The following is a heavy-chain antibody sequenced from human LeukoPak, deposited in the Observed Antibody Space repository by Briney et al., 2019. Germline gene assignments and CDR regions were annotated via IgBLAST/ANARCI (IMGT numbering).Heavy chain of an antibody. CDR3: ARALVATAPFDY. V-gene: IGHV3-21*06. J-gene: IGHJ4*02. Sequence: PGGSLRLSCAASGFTFSDYSMNWVRQAPGKGPEWVSSITSSSSYIYYADSLKGRFTISRDNAKNSLYLQMNSLRAEDTAVYYCARALVATAPFDYWGQGTLVTVSS. D-gene: IGHD5-12*01. CDR2: ITSSSSYI. CDR1: GFTFSDYS.